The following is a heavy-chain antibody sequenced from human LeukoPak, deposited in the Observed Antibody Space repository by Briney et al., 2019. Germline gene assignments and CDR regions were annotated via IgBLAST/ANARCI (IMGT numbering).Heavy chain of an antibody. D-gene: IGHD3-3*01. CDR3: ARDQAQDFWSGYFGEYYYYGMDV. J-gene: IGHJ6*02. Sequence: PGGSLRLSCAASGFTFSSYGMHWVRQAPGKGLEWVAVIWYDGSNKYYADSVKGRFTISRDNSKNTLYLQMNSLRAEDTAVYYCARDQAQDFWSGYFGEYYYYGMDVWGQGTTVTVSS. V-gene: IGHV3-33*01. CDR2: IWYDGSNK. CDR1: GFTFSSYG.